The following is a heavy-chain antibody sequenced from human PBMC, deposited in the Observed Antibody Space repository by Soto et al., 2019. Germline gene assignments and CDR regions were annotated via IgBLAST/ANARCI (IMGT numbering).Heavy chain of an antibody. V-gene: IGHV3-20*04. J-gene: IGHJ4*02. CDR2: VNWNGGST. CDR1: GFTFDDYG. CDR3: ARDRDSRGFTY. D-gene: IGHD3-22*01. Sequence: PGGSLRLSCAASGFTFDDYGMSWARQAPGKGLEWVPGVNWNGGSTGYADSVKGRFTISRDNAENTLYLQMNSLRAEDTAVYYCARDRDSRGFTYWGQGTLVTVSS.